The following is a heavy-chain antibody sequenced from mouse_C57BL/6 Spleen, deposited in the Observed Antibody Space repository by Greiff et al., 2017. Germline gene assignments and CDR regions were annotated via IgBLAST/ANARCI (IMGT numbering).Heavy chain of an antibody. CDR1: GFTFSSSG. CDR2: ISSGGSYT. Sequence: EVQLVESGGDLVKPGGSLKLSCAASGFTFSSSGMSWVRQTPDKRLEWVATISSGGSYTYYPDSVQGRFTISRDNAKNTLYLQMSSLKSEDTAMYFCARQGGYYFDYWGQGTTLTVSS. J-gene: IGHJ2*01. V-gene: IGHV5-6*01. CDR3: ARQGGYYFDY.